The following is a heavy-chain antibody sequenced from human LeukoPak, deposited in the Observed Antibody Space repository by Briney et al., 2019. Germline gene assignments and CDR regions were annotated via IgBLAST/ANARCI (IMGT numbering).Heavy chain of an antibody. Sequence: SETLSLTCTVSGGSISSYYWSWIRQPPGKGLEWIGYIYYSGSTNYNPSLKSRVTISVDTSKNQFSLKLSSVTAADTAVYYCARGGYYFDYWGQGTLVTVSS. CDR3: ARGGYYFDY. V-gene: IGHV4-59*12. CDR2: IYYSGST. CDR1: GGSISSYY. J-gene: IGHJ4*02. D-gene: IGHD3-22*01.